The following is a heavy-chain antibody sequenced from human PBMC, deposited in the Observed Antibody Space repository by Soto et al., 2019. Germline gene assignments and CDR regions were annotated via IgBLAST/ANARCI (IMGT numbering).Heavy chain of an antibody. CDR1: GYTFTSYG. D-gene: IGHD2-15*01. Sequence: QVQLVQSGAEVKKPGASVKVSCKASGYTFTSYGISWVRQAPGQGLEWMGWISAYNGNTNYAQKLQGRVTMTTDTSTRTAYMELRSLRSDDTAVYYCARDLTGYCSGGSCTAPLAPWGQGTLVTVSS. J-gene: IGHJ5*02. CDR2: ISAYNGNT. V-gene: IGHV1-18*01. CDR3: ARDLTGYCSGGSCTAPLAP.